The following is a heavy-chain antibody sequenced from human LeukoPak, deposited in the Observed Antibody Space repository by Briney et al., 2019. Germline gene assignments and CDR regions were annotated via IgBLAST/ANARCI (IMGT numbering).Heavy chain of an antibody. Sequence: PGGSLRLSCAASGFTFDDYGMSWVRQAPGKGLEWIGSIFYSGSTYYNPSLKSRVTISVDTSKNQFSLKLSSVTAADTAVYYCASPPDSSSWDLWGQGTLVTVSS. CDR3: ASPPDSSSWDL. J-gene: IGHJ4*02. D-gene: IGHD6-13*01. CDR2: IFYSGST. CDR1: GFTFDDYG. V-gene: IGHV4-38-2*01.